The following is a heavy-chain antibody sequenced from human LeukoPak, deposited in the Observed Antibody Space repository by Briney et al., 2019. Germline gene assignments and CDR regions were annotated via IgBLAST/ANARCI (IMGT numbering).Heavy chain of an antibody. CDR3: ARVRVDCSGGSCYLDYYYYYVDV. J-gene: IGHJ6*03. D-gene: IGHD2-15*01. CDR1: GFTFSSYS. CDR2: ISSSSYI. V-gene: IGHV3-21*01. Sequence: GGSLRLSCAASGFTFSSYSMNWVRQAPGKGLEWVSSISSSSYIYHADSVKGRFTISRDNAKNSLYLQMNSLRAEDTAVYYCARVRVDCSGGSCYLDYYYYYVDVWGKGTTVTVSS.